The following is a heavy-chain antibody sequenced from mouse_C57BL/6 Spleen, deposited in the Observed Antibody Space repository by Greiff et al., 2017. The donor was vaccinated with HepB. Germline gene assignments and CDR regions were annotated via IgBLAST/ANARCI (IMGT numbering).Heavy chain of an antibody. D-gene: IGHD1-1*01. V-gene: IGHV5-17*01. CDR3: ARIESYYYGSSYGYYAMDY. Sequence: EVKLVESGGGLVKPGGSLKLSCAASGFTFSDYGMHWVRQAPETVLEWVAYISSGSSTIYYADTVKGRFTISRDNAKNTLFLQMTSLRSEDTAMYYCARIESYYYGSSYGYYAMDYWGQGTSVTVSS. J-gene: IGHJ4*01. CDR2: ISSGSSTI. CDR1: GFTFSDYG.